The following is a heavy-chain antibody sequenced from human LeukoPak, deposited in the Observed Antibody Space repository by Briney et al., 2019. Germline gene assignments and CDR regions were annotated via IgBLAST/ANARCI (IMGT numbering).Heavy chain of an antibody. CDR3: ARGGITIFGVVSAGYNWFDP. CDR2: IYYSGST. CDR1: GGSISSSSYY. J-gene: IGHJ5*02. V-gene: IGHV4-39*01. Sequence: PSETLSLTCTVSGGSISSSSYYWGWIRQPPGKGLEWIGSIYYSGSTYYNPSLKSRVPISVDTSKNQFSLKLSSVTAADTAVYYCARGGITIFGVVSAGYNWFDPWGQGTLVTVSS. D-gene: IGHD3-3*01.